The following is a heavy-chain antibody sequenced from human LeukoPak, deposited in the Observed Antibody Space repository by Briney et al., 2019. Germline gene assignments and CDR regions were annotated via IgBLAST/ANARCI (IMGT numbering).Heavy chain of an antibody. J-gene: IGHJ4*02. V-gene: IGHV1-46*01. CDR2: IDPSGGST. D-gene: IGHD4-11*01. Sequence: GASVKVSCKASGYTFTSYYMHWERQAPGQGLEWMGIIDPSGGSTSYAQKFQGRVTMTRDTSTSTVYMELSSLRSEDTAVYYCATASITATTRLDYWGQGTLVTVSS. CDR3: ATASITATTRLDY. CDR1: GYTFTSYY.